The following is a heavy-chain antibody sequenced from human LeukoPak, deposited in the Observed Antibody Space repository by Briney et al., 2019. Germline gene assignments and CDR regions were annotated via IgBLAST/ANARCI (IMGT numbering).Heavy chain of an antibody. Sequence: GGSLRLSCAASGFTLSSYAMHWVRQAPGKGLEWVAVISYDGSDKYYADSVKGRFTISRDNSKNTLYLQMNSLRAEDTAVYYCASPKSIDYDSSGYYPYYFDYWGQGTLVTVSS. CDR2: ISYDGSDK. CDR1: GFTLSSYA. V-gene: IGHV3-30-3*01. D-gene: IGHD3-22*01. J-gene: IGHJ4*02. CDR3: ASPKSIDYDSSGYYPYYFDY.